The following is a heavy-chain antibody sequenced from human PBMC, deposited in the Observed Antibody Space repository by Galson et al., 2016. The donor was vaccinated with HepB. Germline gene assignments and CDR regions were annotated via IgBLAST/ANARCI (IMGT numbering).Heavy chain of an antibody. CDR2: IDWDDDK. CDR3: ARSTYYGDYVYFDY. J-gene: IGHJ4*02. D-gene: IGHD4-17*01. Sequence: EWLARIDWDDDKFYSTSLKTRLTISKDTSKNQVVLTMTNMDPVDTATYYCARSTYYGDYVYFDYWGQGTLVTVSS. V-gene: IGHV2-70*04.